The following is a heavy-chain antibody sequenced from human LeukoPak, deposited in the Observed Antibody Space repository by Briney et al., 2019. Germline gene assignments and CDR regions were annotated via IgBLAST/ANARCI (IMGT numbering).Heavy chain of an antibody. CDR2: FDPEDGET. Sequence: GASVKVSCKVSGYTLTELSMHWVRQAPGKGLEWMGGFDPEDGETIYAQKFQGRVTMTEDTSTDTAYMELSSLRSEDTAVYYCATFKWLSPDPNWDYYMDVWGKGTTVTVSS. J-gene: IGHJ6*03. CDR1: GYTLTELS. CDR3: ATFKWLSPDPNWDYYMDV. D-gene: IGHD3-22*01. V-gene: IGHV1-24*01.